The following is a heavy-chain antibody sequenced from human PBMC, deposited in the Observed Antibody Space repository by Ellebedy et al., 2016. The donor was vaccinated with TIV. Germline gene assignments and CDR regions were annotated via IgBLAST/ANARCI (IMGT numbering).Heavy chain of an antibody. V-gene: IGHV1-2*02. Sequence: ASVKVSXXASGYTFTGYYMHWVRQAPGQGLEWMGWINPNSGGTNYAQKFQGRVTMTRDTSISTAYMELSRLRSDDTAVYYCARDPATLYCSSTSCYREFDYWGQGTLVTVSS. D-gene: IGHD2-2*01. J-gene: IGHJ4*02. CDR3: ARDPATLYCSSTSCYREFDY. CDR1: GYTFTGYY. CDR2: INPNSGGT.